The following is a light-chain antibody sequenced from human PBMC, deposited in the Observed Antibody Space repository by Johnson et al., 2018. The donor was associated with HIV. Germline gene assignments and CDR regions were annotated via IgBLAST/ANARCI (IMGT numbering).Light chain of an antibody. CDR3: GTWDTSLSGCYV. V-gene: IGLV1-51*01. CDR1: SSNIGNNF. J-gene: IGLJ1*01. CDR2: DNN. Sequence: QSVLTQPPSVSAAPGQRVTRSYSGSSSNIGNNFVSWYQQLPGTAPKLLIYDNNKRPSGIPDRFSGSKSGTSATLGITGLQTGDEADYYCGTWDTSLSGCYVFGSGTKVTVL.